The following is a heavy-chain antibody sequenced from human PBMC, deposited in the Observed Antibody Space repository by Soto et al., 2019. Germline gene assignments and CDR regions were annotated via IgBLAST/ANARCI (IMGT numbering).Heavy chain of an antibody. D-gene: IGHD1-26*01. J-gene: IGHJ2*01. CDR1: GFTFSSYW. CDR3: TRGGSLNWYFDL. Sequence: EVQLVESGGGLVQPGGSLRLSCAASGFTFSSYWMHWVRQAPGKGLVWVSRINSDGSSTSYADSVKGRFTISRDNAKNTLYLQMNSLRAEDTAVYYCTRGGSLNWYFDLWGRGTLVTVSS. CDR2: INSDGSST. V-gene: IGHV3-74*01.